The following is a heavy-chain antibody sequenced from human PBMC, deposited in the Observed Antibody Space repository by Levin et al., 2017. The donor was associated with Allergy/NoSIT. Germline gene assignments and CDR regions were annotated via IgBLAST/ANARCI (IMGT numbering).Heavy chain of an antibody. Sequence: GGSLRLSCAASGFTFSNYAMTWVRQAPGKGLEWVSAISDSDGSTYYADSVKGRFTISRDNSKNTLYLQMSSLRAEDTAVYYCVKDGFGTAAGTYYFDYWGQGTLVTVSS. V-gene: IGHV3-23*01. J-gene: IGHJ4*02. CDR2: ISDSDGST. CDR1: GFTFSNYA. D-gene: IGHD6-13*01. CDR3: VKDGFGTAAGTYYFDY.